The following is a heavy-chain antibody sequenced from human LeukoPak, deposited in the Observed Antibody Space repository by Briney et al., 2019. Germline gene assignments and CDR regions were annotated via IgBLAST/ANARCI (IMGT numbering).Heavy chain of an antibody. V-gene: IGHV4-34*01. CDR3: ARAPLRFLEWSHNWFDP. J-gene: IGHJ5*02. CDR2: INHSGST. Sequence: SSETLFLTCAVYGGSFSGYYWSWIRQPPGKGLEWIGEINHSGSTNYNPSLKSRVTISVDTSKNQFSLKLSSVTAADTAVYYCARAPLRFLEWSHNWFDPWGQGTLVTVSS. CDR1: GGSFSGYY. D-gene: IGHD3-3*01.